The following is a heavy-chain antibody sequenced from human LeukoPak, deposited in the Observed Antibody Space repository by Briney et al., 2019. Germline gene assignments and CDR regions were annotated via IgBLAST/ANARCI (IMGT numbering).Heavy chain of an antibody. CDR3: ARDPPNYYDSSHPRDY. D-gene: IGHD3-22*01. J-gene: IGHJ4*02. Sequence: ASVKVSCKASGYTFTSYGISWVRQAPGQGLEWMGWISAYSGDTNYAQKFQGRATMTTDTSTSTAYMELRSLSSDDTAVYYCARDPPNYYDSSHPRDYWGQGTLVTVSS. CDR1: GYTFTSYG. CDR2: ISAYSGDT. V-gene: IGHV1-18*01.